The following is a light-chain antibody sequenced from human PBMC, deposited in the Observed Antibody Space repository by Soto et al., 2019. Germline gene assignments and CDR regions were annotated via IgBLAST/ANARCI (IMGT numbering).Light chain of an antibody. V-gene: IGKV3-11*01. J-gene: IGKJ5*01. CDR2: DAS. Sequence: EIVLTQSPATLSFSPGERATLSCRASQSISSYLGWYQQKPGQAPRLLIYDASNRATGIPARFSGSGSGADFTLTISSLEPEDFAVYYCQQRANWPITFGQGTRLEI. CDR1: QSISSY. CDR3: QQRANWPIT.